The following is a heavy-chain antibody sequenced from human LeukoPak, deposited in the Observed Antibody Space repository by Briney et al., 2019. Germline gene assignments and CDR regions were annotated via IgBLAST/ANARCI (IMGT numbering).Heavy chain of an antibody. J-gene: IGHJ4*02. CDR1: GYTFTSYY. V-gene: IGHV1-46*01. CDR3: ARASSGNYYVSCFDY. Sequence: ASVKVSCKASGYTFTSYYMHWVRQAPGQGLEWMGIINPSGGSTSYAQKFQDRVTMTRDTSTSTVYMELSSLRSEDTAVYYCARASSGNYYVSCFDYWGQGTLVTVSS. CDR2: INPSGGST. D-gene: IGHD3-10*02.